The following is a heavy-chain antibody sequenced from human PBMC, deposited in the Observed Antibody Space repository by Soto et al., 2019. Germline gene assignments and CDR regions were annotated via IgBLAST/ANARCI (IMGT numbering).Heavy chain of an antibody. CDR3: ARGGPENAY. V-gene: IGHV1-69*12. J-gene: IGHJ4*02. CDR2: SIPMSGAT. D-gene: IGHD1-26*01. Sequence: QVQLVQSGAEVKKPGSSVKVSCKASGGTFSSYALSWVRQAPGQGLEWMGGSIPMSGATNYAQKFQGRVTFTADESTNTDYMALTSLRSEDTAVYYCARGGPENAYWGQGTLVTVSS. CDR1: GGTFSSYA.